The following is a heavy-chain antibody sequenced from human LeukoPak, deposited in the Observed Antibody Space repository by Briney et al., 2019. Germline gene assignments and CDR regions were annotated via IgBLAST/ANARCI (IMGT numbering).Heavy chain of an antibody. J-gene: IGHJ5*02. CDR3: ARTQRIAARPRFDP. CDR2: MNPNSGNT. V-gene: IGHV1-8*01. D-gene: IGHD6-6*01. Sequence: ASVKVSCKASGYAFTSYDINWVRQATGQGLEWMGWMNPNSGNTGYAQKFQGRVTMTRNTSISTAYMELSSLRSEDTAVYYCARTQRIAARPRFDPWGQGTLVTVSS. CDR1: GYAFTSYD.